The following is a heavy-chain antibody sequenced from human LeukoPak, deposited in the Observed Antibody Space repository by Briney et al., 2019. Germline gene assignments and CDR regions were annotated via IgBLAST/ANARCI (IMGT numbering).Heavy chain of an antibody. CDR1: GFTFSSYS. CDR3: VRGVSISSSWYNDI. CDR2: ISSSSSTI. J-gene: IGHJ3*02. D-gene: IGHD6-13*01. Sequence: PGGSLRLSCAASGFTFSSYSMNWVRQAPGKGLEWVSYISSSSSTIYYADSVKGRFTISRDNAKNSLYLQMNSLRAEDTAVYHCVRGVSISSSWYNDIWGQGTMVIVSS. V-gene: IGHV3-48*04.